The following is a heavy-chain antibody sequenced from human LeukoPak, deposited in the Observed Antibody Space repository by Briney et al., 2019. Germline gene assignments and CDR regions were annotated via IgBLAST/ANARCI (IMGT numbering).Heavy chain of an antibody. V-gene: IGHV1-2*02. CDR2: INPNSGGT. J-gene: IGHJ4*02. D-gene: IGHD3-22*01. Sequence: ASVKVSCKASGYTFTGYYMHWVRQAPGQGLEWMGWINPNSGGTNYAQKFQGRVTMTRDTSISTAYMELSRLRSDDTAVYYCARGLETYYYDSSGYSLDYWGQGTLVIVST. CDR1: GYTFTGYY. CDR3: ARGLETYYYDSSGYSLDY.